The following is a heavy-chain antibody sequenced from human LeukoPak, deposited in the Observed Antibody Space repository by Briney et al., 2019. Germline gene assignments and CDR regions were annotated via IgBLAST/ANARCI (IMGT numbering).Heavy chain of an antibody. Sequence: SETLSLTCAVSGGSISSSNWWSWVRQPPGKGLEWIGEIYHSGSTNYNPSLKSRVTISVDTSKNQFSLKLSSVTAADTAVYYCARGSQRYWFDPWGQGTLVTVSS. J-gene: IGHJ5*02. CDR2: IYHSGST. D-gene: IGHD6-25*01. V-gene: IGHV4-4*02. CDR1: GGSISSSNW. CDR3: ARGSQRYWFDP.